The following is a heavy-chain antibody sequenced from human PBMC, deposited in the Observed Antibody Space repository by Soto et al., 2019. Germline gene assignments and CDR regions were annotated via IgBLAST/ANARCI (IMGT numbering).Heavy chain of an antibody. CDR3: ASIAAPGTTHFDF. CDR1: GGSLGSSGYY. D-gene: IGHD6-13*01. V-gene: IGHV4-39*01. Sequence: SVTLSLTCTVSGGSLGSSGYYWGWIRQSPGKGLEWIGNIYYSGNTFYNPSLKSRVTISVDTSKNQIYLHLSAVTAADTAIFYCASIAAPGTTHFDFWGQGTLVTVSS. CDR2: IYYSGNT. J-gene: IGHJ4*02.